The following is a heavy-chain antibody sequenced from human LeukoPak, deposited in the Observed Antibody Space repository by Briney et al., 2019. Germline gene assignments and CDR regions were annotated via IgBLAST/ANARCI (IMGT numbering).Heavy chain of an antibody. CDR3: AKKEEQWLQEYYYGMDV. D-gene: IGHD6-19*01. CDR2: ISGSGGST. V-gene: IGHV3-23*01. Sequence: GGSLRLSCAASGFTFSGYAMSWVRQAPGKGLEWVSAISGSGGSTYYADSVKGRFTISRDNSKNTLYLQMNSLRAEDTAVYYCAKKEEQWLQEYYYGMDVWGQGTTVTVSS. J-gene: IGHJ6*02. CDR1: GFTFSGYA.